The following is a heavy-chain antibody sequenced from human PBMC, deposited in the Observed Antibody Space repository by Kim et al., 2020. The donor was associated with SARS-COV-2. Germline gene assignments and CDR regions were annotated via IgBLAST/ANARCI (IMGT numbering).Heavy chain of an antibody. J-gene: IGHJ4*02. V-gene: IGHV3-48*02. CDR1: GFTFSSYS. CDR2: ISSSSSTI. Sequence: GGSLRLSCAASGFTFSSYSMNWVRQAPGKGLEWVSYISSSSSTIYYADSVKGRFTISRDNAKNSLYLQMNSLRDEDTAVYYCAREGEGIVATITLPFDYWGQGTLVTVSS. CDR3: AREGEGIVATITLPFDY. D-gene: IGHD5-12*01.